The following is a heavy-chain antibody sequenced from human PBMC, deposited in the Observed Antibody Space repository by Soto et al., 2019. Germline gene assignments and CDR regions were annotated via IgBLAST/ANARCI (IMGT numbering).Heavy chain of an antibody. CDR1: GGSISSYY. D-gene: IGHD3-10*01. V-gene: IGHV4-59*01. Sequence: SETLSLTCTVSGGSISSYYWSWIRQPPGKGLEWIGYIYYSGSTNYNPSLKSRVTISVDTSKNQFSLKLSSVTAADTAVYYCARTLPVRGGIDYWGQGTLVTVSS. CDR3: ARTLPVRGGIDY. J-gene: IGHJ4*02. CDR2: IYYSGST.